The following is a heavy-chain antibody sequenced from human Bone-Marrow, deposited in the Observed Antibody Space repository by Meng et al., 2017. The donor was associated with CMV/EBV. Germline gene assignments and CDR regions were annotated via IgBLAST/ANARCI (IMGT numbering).Heavy chain of an antibody. Sequence: ASVKVSCKASGYTFTSNGFSWVRQAPGQGLEWMGIINPSGGSTSYAQKFQGRVTMTRDTSTSTVYMELSSLRSEDTAVYYCARVRYCSSTSCSGGFDDWGQGTRVTVSS. J-gene: IGHJ4*02. D-gene: IGHD2-2*01. V-gene: IGHV1-46*01. CDR1: GYTFTSNG. CDR3: ARVRYCSSTSCSGGFDD. CDR2: INPSGGST.